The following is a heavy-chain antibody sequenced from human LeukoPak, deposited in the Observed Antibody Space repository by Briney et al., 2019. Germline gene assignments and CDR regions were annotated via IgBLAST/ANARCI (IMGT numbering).Heavy chain of an antibody. CDR3: ARSYGDYVLFPFDY. J-gene: IGHJ4*02. CDR1: GGSISSSNW. D-gene: IGHD4-17*01. CDR2: IYHSGST. V-gene: IGHV4-4*02. Sequence: SETLSLTCAVSGGSISSSNWWSWVRQPPGKGLEWIGEIYHSGSTNYNPSLKSRVTISIDKSKNQFSLKLSSVTAADTAVYYCARSYGDYVLFPFDYWGQGTLVTVSS.